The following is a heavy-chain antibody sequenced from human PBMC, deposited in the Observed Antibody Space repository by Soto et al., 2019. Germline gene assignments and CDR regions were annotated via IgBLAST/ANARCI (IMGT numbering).Heavy chain of an antibody. V-gene: IGHV4-31*03. CDR1: GGSISSGGYY. Sequence: SETLSLTCTVSGGSISSGGYYWSWIRQHPGKGLEWIGYIYYSGSTYYNPSLKSRVTISVDTSKNQFSLKLSSVTAADTAVYYCARRIVAGTNNWFDPWGQGTLVTVSS. CDR2: IYYSGST. D-gene: IGHD6-19*01. J-gene: IGHJ5*02. CDR3: ARRIVAGTNNWFDP.